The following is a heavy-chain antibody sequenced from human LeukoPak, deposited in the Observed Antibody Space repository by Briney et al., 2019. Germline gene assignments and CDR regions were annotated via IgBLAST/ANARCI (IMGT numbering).Heavy chain of an antibody. J-gene: IGHJ4*02. CDR3: ARDARASGPIQYYFDY. CDR2: ISSSSSYI. V-gene: IGHV3-21*01. CDR1: GFTFSRYS. D-gene: IGHD2-15*01. Sequence: GGSLRLSCAASGFTFSRYSMNWVRQAPGKGLEWVSSISSSSSYIYYADSVEGRFTISRDNAKNSLYLQVNSLRAEDTALYYCARDARASGPIQYYFDYWGQGTLVTVSS.